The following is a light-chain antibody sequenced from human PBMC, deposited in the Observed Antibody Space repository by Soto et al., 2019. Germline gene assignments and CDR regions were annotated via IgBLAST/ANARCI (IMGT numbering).Light chain of an antibody. CDR3: CSYASSSTYV. V-gene: IGLV2-23*01. J-gene: IGLJ1*01. CDR2: EGT. Sequence: QSVLTQPASVSGSPGQSIAISCTGTSSDVGNYNLVSWYQQHPGKAPKLMIYEGTKRPSGVSDRFSGSKSGNTASLTISGLQAEDEADYYCCSYASSSTYVFGNGTKVTVL. CDR1: SSDVGNYNL.